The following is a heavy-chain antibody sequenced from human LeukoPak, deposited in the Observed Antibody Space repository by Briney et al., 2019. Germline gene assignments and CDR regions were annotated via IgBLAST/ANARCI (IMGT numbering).Heavy chain of an antibody. CDR3: ARESRESCAAFDI. Sequence: GGSLRLSCAATGFTFSSYEMNWVRQAPGKGLEWVSYISTRGSTIYYADSVKGRFTISRDNAKNSLYLQMNSLRDEDTAVYYCARESRESCAAFDIWGQETMVTVSS. V-gene: IGHV3-48*03. CDR1: GFTFSSYE. CDR2: ISTRGSTI. J-gene: IGHJ3*02.